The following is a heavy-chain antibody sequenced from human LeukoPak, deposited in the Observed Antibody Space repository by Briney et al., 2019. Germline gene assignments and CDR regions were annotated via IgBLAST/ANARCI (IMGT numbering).Heavy chain of an antibody. J-gene: IGHJ4*02. CDR2: IFYSGST. D-gene: IGHD1-26*01. CDR1: GGSISGYY. V-gene: IGHV4-59*01. CDR3: ARGEWDLLFDY. Sequence: SETLSLTCTVSGGSISGYYWSWIRQPPGKGLEWIRYIFYSGSTNYNPSLKSRVTISVDTSKNQFSLKLSSVTAADTAVYYCARGEWDLLFDYWGQGTLVTVSS.